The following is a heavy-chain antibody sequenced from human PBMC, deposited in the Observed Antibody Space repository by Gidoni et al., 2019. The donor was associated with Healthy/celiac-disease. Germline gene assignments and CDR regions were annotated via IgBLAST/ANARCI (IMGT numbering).Heavy chain of an antibody. D-gene: IGHD2-15*01. V-gene: IGHV1-18*01. CDR2: ISAYNGNT. CDR3: ARAGRDIVVVVAAPAEVWFDP. CDR1: GYTFTSYG. J-gene: IGHJ5*02. Sequence: QVQLVPSGAEVKKPGASVKVSCKASGYTFTSYGISWVRQAPGQGLEWMGWISAYNGNTNYAQKLQGRVTMTTDTSTSTAYMELRSLRSDDTAVYYCARAGRDIVVVVAAPAEVWFDPWGQGTLVTVSS.